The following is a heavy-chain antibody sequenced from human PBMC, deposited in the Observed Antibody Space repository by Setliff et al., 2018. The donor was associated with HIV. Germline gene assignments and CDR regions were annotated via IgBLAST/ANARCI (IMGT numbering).Heavy chain of an antibody. V-gene: IGHV3-30*04. CDR3: ARGRMGYSSSWYAGGNI. CDR2: ISFDGSNK. D-gene: IGHD6-13*01. Sequence: GESLKISCSVSGFTFTSYAMHWVRQAPGEGLEWVSVISFDGSNKYYADSVKGRFTISRDISKNTLYLQMNSLRPEDTAMYYCARGRMGYSSSWYAGGNIWGQGTMVTVSS. J-gene: IGHJ3*02. CDR1: GFTFTSYA.